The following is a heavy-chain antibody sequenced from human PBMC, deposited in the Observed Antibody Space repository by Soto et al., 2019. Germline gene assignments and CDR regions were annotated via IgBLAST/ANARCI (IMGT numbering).Heavy chain of an antibody. Sequence: EVQLVESGGGLVQPGESLRLSCAASGFNFRPYWMHWVRQVPGKGLEWISHIGGGGSMRVYADSVKGRFTISRDDAKNTLYLQMNSLRPEGTGVYYCVRDRGRPGSFDTWGQGTMVTVSS. J-gene: IGHJ3*01. CDR3: VRDRGRPGSFDT. V-gene: IGHV3-74*01. CDR2: IGGGGSMR. CDR1: GFNFRPYW. D-gene: IGHD3-10*01.